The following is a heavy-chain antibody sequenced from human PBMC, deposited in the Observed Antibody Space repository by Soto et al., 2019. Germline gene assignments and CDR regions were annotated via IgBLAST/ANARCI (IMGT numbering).Heavy chain of an antibody. CDR2: IKQDGSEK. CDR1: GFTFSSYW. D-gene: IGHD3-16*01. CDR3: ASEGDDYIWGSSWNLDY. Sequence: EVQLVESGGGLVQPGGSLRLSCAASGFTFSSYWMSWVRQAPGKGLEWVANIKQDGSEKYYVDSVKGRFTISRDNAKNSLYLQMNSLRAEDTAVYYCASEGDDYIWGSSWNLDYWGQGTLVTVSS. V-gene: IGHV3-7*01. J-gene: IGHJ4*02.